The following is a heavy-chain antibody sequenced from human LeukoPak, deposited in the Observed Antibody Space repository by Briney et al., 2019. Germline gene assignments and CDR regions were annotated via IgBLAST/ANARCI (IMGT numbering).Heavy chain of an antibody. CDR3: AELGITMIGGV. J-gene: IGHJ6*04. V-gene: IGHV3-48*04. Sequence: GGSLRLSCAASGFQFSNYWMTWVRQAPGKGLEWVSYISSSGSTIYYADSVKGRFTISRDNTKNSLYLQMNSLRAEDTAVYYCAELGITMIGGVWGKGTTVTISP. CDR1: GFQFSNYW. D-gene: IGHD3-10*02. CDR2: ISSSGSTI.